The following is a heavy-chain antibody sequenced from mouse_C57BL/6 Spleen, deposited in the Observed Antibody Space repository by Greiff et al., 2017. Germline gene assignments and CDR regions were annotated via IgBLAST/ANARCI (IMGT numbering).Heavy chain of an antibody. CDR3: AREGGSSYEDAMDY. CDR1: GYTFTDYN. Sequence: VQLQQSGPELVKPGASVKMSCKASGYTFTDYNMHWVKQSHGKSLEWIGYINPNNGGTSYNQKFKGKATLTVNKSSSTAYMERRSLTSEDSAVYYCAREGGSSYEDAMDYWGQGTSVTVSS. V-gene: IGHV1-22*01. D-gene: IGHD1-1*01. J-gene: IGHJ4*01. CDR2: INPNNGGT.